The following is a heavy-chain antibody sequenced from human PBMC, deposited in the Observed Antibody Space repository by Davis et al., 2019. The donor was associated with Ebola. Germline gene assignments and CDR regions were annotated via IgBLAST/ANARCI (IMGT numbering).Heavy chain of an antibody. D-gene: IGHD3-10*01. CDR2: IRSKANSYAT. V-gene: IGHV3-73*01. CDR3: SGGSTPLDY. CDR1: GFTFSSYW. J-gene: IGHJ4*02. Sequence: GESLKISCAASGFTFSSYWMSWVRQASGKGLEWVGRIRSKANSYATAYAASVKGRFTISRDDSKNTAYLQMNSLKTEDTAVYYCSGGSTPLDYWGQGTLVTVSS.